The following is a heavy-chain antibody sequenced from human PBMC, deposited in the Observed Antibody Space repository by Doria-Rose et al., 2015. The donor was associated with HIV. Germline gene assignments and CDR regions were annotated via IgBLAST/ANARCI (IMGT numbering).Heavy chain of an antibody. D-gene: IGHD6-13*01. V-gene: IGHV2-26*01. Sequence: QVTLKESGPVLVKPTETLTLTCTVSGVSLSSPGMGVSWIRQPPGKALEWLANIFSDDERSYKPSLKSRLTISRGTSKSQVVLTMTDMDPVDTATYYCARIKSSRWYHKYYFDFWGQGTLV. CDR2: IFSDDER. CDR1: GVSLSSPGMG. CDR3: ARIKSSRWYHKYYFDF. J-gene: IGHJ4*02.